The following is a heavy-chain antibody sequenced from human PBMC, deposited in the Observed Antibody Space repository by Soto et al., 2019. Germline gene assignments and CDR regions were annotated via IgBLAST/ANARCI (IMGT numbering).Heavy chain of an antibody. Sequence: EVQLLDSGGGLVQPGGSLRLSCAASGFTFSSRTMGWVRQAPGMGPEWVSGISGSGGRTYYADSVQGRFTITRDNSQNILYLQMNSLTVEDTAVYYCVLPSGGCGSDICYAALCDHWGQGALVTVSA. CDR1: GFTFSSRT. V-gene: IGHV3-23*01. CDR3: VLPSGGCGSDICYAALCDH. CDR2: ISGSGGRT. D-gene: IGHD2-2*01. J-gene: IGHJ4*02.